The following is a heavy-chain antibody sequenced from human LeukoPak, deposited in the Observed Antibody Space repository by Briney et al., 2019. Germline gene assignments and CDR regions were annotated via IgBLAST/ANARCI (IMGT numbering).Heavy chain of an antibody. Sequence: GGSLRLSCAASGFTFSNYVMGWVRQDPGKGLQWVSIINGSGSFTSYADSVKGRFTISRDNAKNSLYLQMYSLRAEDTAVYYCARDETPTNGYDSYDFWGQGTLVTVST. CDR1: GFTFSNYV. D-gene: IGHD5-12*01. J-gene: IGHJ4*02. V-gene: IGHV3-21*01. CDR2: INGSGSFT. CDR3: ARDETPTNGYDSYDF.